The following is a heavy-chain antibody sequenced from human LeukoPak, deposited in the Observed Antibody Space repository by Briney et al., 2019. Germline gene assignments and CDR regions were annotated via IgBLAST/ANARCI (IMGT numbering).Heavy chain of an antibody. CDR2: IKQDGSEK. J-gene: IGHJ4*02. Sequence: GGSLRLSCAASGFTFSSYWMSWVRQAPGKGLEWVANIKQDGSEKYYVDSVKGRFTISRDNAKNSLYLQMNSLRAEDTAVYYCARGDYYGSGSYYSYYFDYWGQGTLVTASS. V-gene: IGHV3-7*01. D-gene: IGHD3-10*01. CDR3: ARGDYYGSGSYYSYYFDY. CDR1: GFTFSSYW.